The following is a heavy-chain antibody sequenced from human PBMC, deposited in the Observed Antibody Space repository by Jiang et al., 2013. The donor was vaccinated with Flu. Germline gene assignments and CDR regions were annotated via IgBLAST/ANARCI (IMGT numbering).Heavy chain of an antibody. Sequence: GLLKPSETLSLTCAVYGGSFSGYYWSWIRQPPGKGLEWIGEINHSGSTNYNPSLKSRVTISVDTSKNQFSLKLSSVTAADTAVYYCARKGIGAVAGTVDYWGQGTLVTVSS. D-gene: IGHD6-19*01. CDR1: GGSFSGYY. CDR2: INHSGST. J-gene: IGHJ4*02. V-gene: IGHV4-34*01. CDR3: ARKGIGAVAGTVDY.